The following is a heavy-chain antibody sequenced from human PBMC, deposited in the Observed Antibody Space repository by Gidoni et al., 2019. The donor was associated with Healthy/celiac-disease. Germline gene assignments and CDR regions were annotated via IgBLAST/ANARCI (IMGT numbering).Heavy chain of an antibody. Sequence: QVQLVESGGGVVQPGRSLSLSCAASGFTFSSYGMHWVRQAPGKGLACVEVRAYDGSNKYYADSVKGRFTISRDNSKNTLYLQMNSLRAEDTAVYYCAKELLEMRRSSGCDYWGQGTLVTVSS. CDR3: AKELLEMRRSSGCDY. D-gene: IGHD6-19*01. CDR2: RAYDGSNK. CDR1: GFTFSSYG. J-gene: IGHJ4*02. V-gene: IGHV3-30*18.